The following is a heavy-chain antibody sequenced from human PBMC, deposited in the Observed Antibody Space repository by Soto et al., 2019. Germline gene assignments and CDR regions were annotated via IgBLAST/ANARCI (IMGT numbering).Heavy chain of an antibody. J-gene: IGHJ6*03. Sequence: GGSLRLSCAASGFTFSSYAMSWVRQAPGKGLEWVSAISGSGGSTYYADSVKGRFTISRDNSKNTLYLQMNSLRAEDTAVYYCAKGGLIEGYSSSYYYYYYMDVWGKGTTVTVSS. D-gene: IGHD6-6*01. CDR1: GFTFSSYA. CDR3: AKGGLIEGYSSSYYYYYYMDV. CDR2: ISGSGGST. V-gene: IGHV3-23*01.